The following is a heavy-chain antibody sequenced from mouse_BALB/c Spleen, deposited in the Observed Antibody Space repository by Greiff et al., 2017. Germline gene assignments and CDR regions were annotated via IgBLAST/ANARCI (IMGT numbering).Heavy chain of an antibody. D-gene: IGHD2-1*01. CDR2: IDPANGNT. CDR1: GFNIKDTY. CDR3: ASGYYGNYVAWFAY. Sequence: EVQLQQSGAELVKPGASVKLSCTASGFNIKDTYMHWVKQRPEQGLEWIGRIDPANGNTKYDPKFQGKATITADTSSNTAYLQLSSLTSEDTAVYYCASGYYGNYVAWFAYWGQGTLVTVSA. J-gene: IGHJ3*01. V-gene: IGHV14-3*02.